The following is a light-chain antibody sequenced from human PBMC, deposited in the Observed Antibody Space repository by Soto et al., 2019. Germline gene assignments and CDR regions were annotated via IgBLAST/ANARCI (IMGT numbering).Light chain of an antibody. CDR3: QQYNNWPYT. CDR2: GAS. Sequence: EIVMTQSPATLSVSPGERATLSCRASQSVGRNLAWYQQRPGQAPRPLIYGASTRAFGIPPRFSGSGSGTEFTLTISSLQSEDFAVYYCQQYNNWPYTFGRGTKLEIK. V-gene: IGKV3-15*01. CDR1: QSVGRN. J-gene: IGKJ2*01.